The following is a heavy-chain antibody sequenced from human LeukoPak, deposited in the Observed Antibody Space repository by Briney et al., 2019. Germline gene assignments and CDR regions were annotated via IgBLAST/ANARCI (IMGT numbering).Heavy chain of an antibody. CDR3: ARDWGLGKYYFDF. J-gene: IGHJ4*02. V-gene: IGHV3-66*01. Sequence: GGSLRLSCAASGFTVSSNYMSWVRQAPGEGLEWVSSIYTGGSTYYANSVKGRSTISRDNSQNTLYLQMNSLRAEDTAVYYCARDWGLGKYYFDFWGQGTLVTVSS. CDR1: GFTVSSNY. D-gene: IGHD3-16*01. CDR2: IYTGGST.